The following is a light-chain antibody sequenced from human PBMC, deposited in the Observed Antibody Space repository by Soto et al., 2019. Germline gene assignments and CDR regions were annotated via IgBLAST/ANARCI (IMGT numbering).Light chain of an antibody. CDR2: NVN. J-gene: IGLJ3*02. CDR3: SSYTSSDSWV. V-gene: IGLV2-14*01. CDR1: SSDVGGYNS. Sequence: SALTQPASVSGSPGQSLTISCTGTSSDVGGYNSVSWYQQHPGKAPKLMIFNVNTRTPGVSGRFSGSKSANTASLTISGLQAEDEADYYCSSYTSSDSWVFGGGTKLTVL.